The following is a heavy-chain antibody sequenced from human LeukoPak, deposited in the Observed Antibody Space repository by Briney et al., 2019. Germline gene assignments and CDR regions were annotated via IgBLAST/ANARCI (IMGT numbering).Heavy chain of an antibody. CDR1: GFTFSSYA. CDR3: AKDPLSGYFDY. V-gene: IGHV3-23*01. D-gene: IGHD3-3*01. J-gene: IGHJ4*02. Sequence: GGSLRLSCAASGFTFSSYAVGWVRQAPGKGLEWVSVISGSGDSTYYADSVKGRFTISRDNSKTTLFLQMNSLRAEDTAVYYCAKDPLSGYFDYRGQGTLVTVSS. CDR2: ISGSGDST.